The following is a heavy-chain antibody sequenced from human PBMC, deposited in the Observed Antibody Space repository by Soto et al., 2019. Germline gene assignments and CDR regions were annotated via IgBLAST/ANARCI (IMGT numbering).Heavy chain of an antibody. D-gene: IGHD2-15*01. CDR1: GGSISSGGYS. CDR3: ARGLEVIAATPQRDY. J-gene: IGHJ4*02. CDR2: IYHSGST. Sequence: QLQLQESGSGLVKPSQTLSLTCGVSGGSISSGGYSWNWIRQPPGKGLEWIGYIYHSGSTYNSPSLKSRVTISVDRSKNQFSLKLSSVTAADTAVYYCARGLEVIAATPQRDYWGQGTLVTVSS. V-gene: IGHV4-30-2*01.